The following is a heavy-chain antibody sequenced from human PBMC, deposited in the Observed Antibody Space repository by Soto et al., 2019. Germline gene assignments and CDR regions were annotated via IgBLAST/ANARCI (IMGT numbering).Heavy chain of an antibody. D-gene: IGHD5-18*01. CDR3: ARAGQGWDTAMVTDYYFDY. Sequence: PSETLSLTCTVSGGSISSYYWSWIRQPPGKGLEWIGYIYYSGSTNYNPSLKSRVTISVDTSKNQFSLKLSSVTAADTAVYYCARAGQGWDTAMVTDYYFDYWGQGTLVTVSS. CDR1: GGSISSYY. CDR2: IYYSGST. J-gene: IGHJ4*02. V-gene: IGHV4-59*01.